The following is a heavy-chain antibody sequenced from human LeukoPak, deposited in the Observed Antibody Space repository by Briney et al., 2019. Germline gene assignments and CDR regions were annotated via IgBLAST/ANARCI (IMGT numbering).Heavy chain of an antibody. CDR2: ISSSSNYI. Sequence: NPGGSLRLSCAASGLTFSSYSMNWVRQAPGKGLEWVSSISSSSNYIYYADSVKGRFPISRDNAKNSLYLQMNSLRAEDTAVYYCARVPHAMVRGVIITEFYFDYWGQGTLVTVSS. J-gene: IGHJ4*02. D-gene: IGHD3-10*01. CDR1: GLTFSSYS. V-gene: IGHV3-21*01. CDR3: ARVPHAMVRGVIITEFYFDY.